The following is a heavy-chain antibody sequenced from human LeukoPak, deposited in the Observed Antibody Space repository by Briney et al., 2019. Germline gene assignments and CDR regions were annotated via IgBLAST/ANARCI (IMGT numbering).Heavy chain of an antibody. D-gene: IGHD2-2*01. J-gene: IGHJ6*02. CDR3: ASSRCSSTSCLYYNYYYGMDV. CDR1: GGSFSGYY. CDR2: INHSGST. Sequence: SETLSLTCVVYGGSFSGYYWSWIRQPPGKGLEWIGEINHSGSTNHNPSLKSRVTISVDTSKNQFSLKLNSVTAADTAVYYCASSRCSSTSCLYYNYYYGMDVWGQGTTVTVSS. V-gene: IGHV4-34*01.